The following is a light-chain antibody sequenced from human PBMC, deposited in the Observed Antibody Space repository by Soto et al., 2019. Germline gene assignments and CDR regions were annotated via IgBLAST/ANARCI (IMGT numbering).Light chain of an antibody. Sequence: EIVLTQSPATLSVSPGERATLSCRASQSVIDRSAWYQQKPGQAPRLLIFGASTRATGVPARFSGSGSGTEFTLTISRLEPEDFAVYWCQQYDSSPRTFGQGTKVEIK. CDR3: QQYDSSPRT. CDR2: GAS. J-gene: IGKJ1*01. CDR1: QSVIDR. V-gene: IGKV3-15*01.